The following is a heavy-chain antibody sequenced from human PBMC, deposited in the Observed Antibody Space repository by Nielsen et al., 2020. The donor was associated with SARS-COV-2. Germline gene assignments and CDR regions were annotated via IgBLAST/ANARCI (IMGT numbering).Heavy chain of an antibody. CDR3: AREFGSGVAGAY. V-gene: IGHV1-46*01. CDR1: GYTFTSYY. CDR2: INPSGGST. Sequence: ASVKVSCKASGYTFTSYYMHWVRQAPGQGLEWMGIINPSGGSTSYAQKFQGRVTITADESTSTAYMELSSLRSEDTAVYYCAREFGSGVAGAYWGQGTLVTVSS. D-gene: IGHD3-3*01. J-gene: IGHJ4*02.